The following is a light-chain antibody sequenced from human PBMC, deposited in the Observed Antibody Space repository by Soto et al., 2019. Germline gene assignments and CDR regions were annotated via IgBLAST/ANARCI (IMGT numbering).Light chain of an antibody. CDR1: QSISSW. Sequence: DIQMTQSPSTLSASVGDRVTITCRASQSISSWLAWYQQKPGKAPKLLIYEASSSEIGVPPRFSGSGFGTEFTLTISSLQADDFATYYCQHYKDSSTFGQGTRLEFK. CDR3: QHYKDSST. CDR2: EAS. J-gene: IGKJ1*01. V-gene: IGKV1-5*03.